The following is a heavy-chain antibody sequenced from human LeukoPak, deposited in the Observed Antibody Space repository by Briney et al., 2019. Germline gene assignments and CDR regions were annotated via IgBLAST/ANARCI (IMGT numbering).Heavy chain of an antibody. CDR3: AKARGSGFQRGDAFDV. CDR1: GCTFNDFG. CDR2: ISYDGKDK. Sequence: GRSLRLSCATSGCTFNDFGMNWVRQAPGKELQWLAFISYDGKDKYYSDSVKGRITVSRDNSKSTLYVQMDSLRTEDTAVYYCAKARGSGFQRGDAFDVWGQGARVTVSS. J-gene: IGHJ3*01. V-gene: IGHV3-30*18. D-gene: IGHD6-19*01.